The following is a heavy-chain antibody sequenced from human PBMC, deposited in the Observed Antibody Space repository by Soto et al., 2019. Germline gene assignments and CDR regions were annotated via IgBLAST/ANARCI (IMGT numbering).Heavy chain of an antibody. CDR2: IFHSGTT. CDR1: GFSINSGYY. Sequence: PSETLSLTCAVSGFSINSGYYWGWVLQPPGKGLEWIGSIFHSGTTYYNPSLKSRVIISVDTSKNQFSLDLTSVTVADTAVYYCATPPFYYESSGRMDVWGQGTTVTVSS. V-gene: IGHV4-38-2*01. CDR3: ATPPFYYESSGRMDV. D-gene: IGHD3-22*01. J-gene: IGHJ6*02.